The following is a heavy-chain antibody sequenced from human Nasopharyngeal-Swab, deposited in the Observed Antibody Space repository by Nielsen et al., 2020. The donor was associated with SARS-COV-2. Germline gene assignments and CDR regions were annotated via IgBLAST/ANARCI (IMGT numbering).Heavy chain of an antibody. J-gene: IGHJ4*02. CDR1: GGSISSSSYY. Sequence: SETLSLTCTVSGGSISSSSYYWGWIRQPPGKGLEWTGSIYYSGSTYYNPSLKSRVTISVDTSKNQFSLKLSSVTAADTAVYYCARVGPSSDYFDYWGQGTLVTVSS. CDR2: IYYSGST. D-gene: IGHD6-6*01. CDR3: ARVGPSSDYFDY. V-gene: IGHV4-39*01.